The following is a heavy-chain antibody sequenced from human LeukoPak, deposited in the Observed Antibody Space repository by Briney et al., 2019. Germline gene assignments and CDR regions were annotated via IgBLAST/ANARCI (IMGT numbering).Heavy chain of an antibody. Sequence: GGSLRLSCAASGFAFRTYTMNWVRQAPGKGLEWVSSISSSSSFISYADSLKGRFIISRDNAKNSLYLQMNSLRAEDTAVYYCARCTFEEGAFDIWGQGTMVTVSS. CDR2: ISSSSSFI. D-gene: IGHD2/OR15-2a*01. CDR3: ARCTFEEGAFDI. CDR1: GFAFRTYT. V-gene: IGHV3-21*01. J-gene: IGHJ3*02.